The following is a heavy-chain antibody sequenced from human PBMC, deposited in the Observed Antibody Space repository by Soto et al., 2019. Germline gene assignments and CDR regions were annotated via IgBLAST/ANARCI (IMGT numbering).Heavy chain of an antibody. CDR2: INAANGDT. CDR1: AYTFTSYG. V-gene: IGHV1-3*01. CDR3: VRRHVSATGIDWFDP. Sequence: ASVKVSCKDSAYTFTSYGTHWVRQSPGQRLEWMGWINAANGDTKYSPKFQGRVTITRDTSASTAYMELSSLRSEDTAVYYCVRRHVSATGIDWFDPWGQGTLVTVSS. J-gene: IGHJ5*02. D-gene: IGHD6-13*01.